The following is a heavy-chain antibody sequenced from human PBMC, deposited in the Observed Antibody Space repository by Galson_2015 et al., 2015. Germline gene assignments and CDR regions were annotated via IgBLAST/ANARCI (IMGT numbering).Heavy chain of an antibody. Sequence: ETLSLTCTVSGGSISSYYWSWIRQPPGKGLEWIGYIYYSGSTNYNPSLKSRVTISVDTSKNQFSLKLSSVTAADAAVYYCARDPLQPYYGGNALAGAFDIWGQGTMVTVSS. CDR2: IYYSGST. CDR3: ARDPLQPYYGGNALAGAFDI. CDR1: GGSISSYY. D-gene: IGHD4-23*01. J-gene: IGHJ3*02. V-gene: IGHV4-59*01.